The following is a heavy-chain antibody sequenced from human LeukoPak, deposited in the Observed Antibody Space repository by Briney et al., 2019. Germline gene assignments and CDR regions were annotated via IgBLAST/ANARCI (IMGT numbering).Heavy chain of an antibody. CDR3: YGANAEH. D-gene: IGHD4-23*01. Sequence: PGGSLRLSCAASGFTFSSYWMHWVRQAPGKGLVWVSGTNTDGSSTMYADSEKGRFTIARDNAKNPLYLQMNSLIAEDTAVYYCYGANAEHWGQGTLVTVSS. V-gene: IGHV3-74*03. CDR1: GFTFSSYW. J-gene: IGHJ1*01. CDR2: TNTDGSST.